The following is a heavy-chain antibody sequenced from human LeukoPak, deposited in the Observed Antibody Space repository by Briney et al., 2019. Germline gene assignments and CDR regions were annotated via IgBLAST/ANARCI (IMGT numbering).Heavy chain of an antibody. J-gene: IGHJ4*02. CDR3: ARDSYYYDSSGYPYFDY. CDR2: ISSSGSTI. V-gene: IGHV3-48*03. Sequence: GESLRLSCAASGFTFSSYEMNWVRQAPGKGLEWVSYISSSGSTIYYADSVKGRFTISRDNAKNSLYPQMNSMRAEDTAVYYCARDSYYYDSSGYPYFDYWGQGTLVTVSS. CDR1: GFTFSSYE. D-gene: IGHD3-22*01.